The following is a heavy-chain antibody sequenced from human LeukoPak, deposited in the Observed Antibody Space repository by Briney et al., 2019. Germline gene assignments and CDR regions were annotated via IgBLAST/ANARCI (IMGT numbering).Heavy chain of an antibody. CDR3: ARGFKVWFLYSSSPPSRGFDY. J-gene: IGHJ4*02. V-gene: IGHV4-39*07. CDR1: GGSISSSSYY. CDR2: IYYSGST. D-gene: IGHD6-6*01. Sequence: SETLSLTCSVSGGSISSSSYYWGWIRQPPGKGLEWIGSIYYSGSTNYNPSLKSRVTISVDTSKNQFSLKLSSVTAADTAVYYCARGFKVWFLYSSSPPSRGFDYWGQGTLVTVSS.